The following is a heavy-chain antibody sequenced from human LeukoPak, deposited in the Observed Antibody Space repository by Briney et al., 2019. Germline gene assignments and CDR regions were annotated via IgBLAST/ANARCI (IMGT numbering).Heavy chain of an antibody. CDR3: ARSRGGSGSYYFDY. CDR1: GYTFTSYG. V-gene: IGHV1-18*01. CDR2: ISAYNGNT. J-gene: IGHJ4*02. Sequence: ASVKVSCKASGYTFTSYGISWVRQAPGQGLEWMGWISAYNGNTNYAQKLQGRVTMTTDTSTSKAYMELRSLRSDDTAVYYCARSRGGSGSYYFDYWGQGTLVTVSS. D-gene: IGHD3-10*01.